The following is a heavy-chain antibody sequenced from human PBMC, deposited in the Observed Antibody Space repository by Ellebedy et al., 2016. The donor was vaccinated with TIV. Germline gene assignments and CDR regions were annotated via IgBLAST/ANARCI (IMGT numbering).Heavy chain of an antibody. Sequence: AASVQVSCKASAYTFTGYYIHWARQAPRQGLEWMGWINTKNGGTNYAQKFQGRVTMTRDTSISTAYMELTWLRSDDTAVYYCARDGACGGDCYGDNYWGQGSLVTVSS. CDR2: INTKNGGT. V-gene: IGHV1-2*02. CDR1: AYTFTGYY. J-gene: IGHJ4*02. CDR3: ARDGACGGDCYGDNY. D-gene: IGHD2-21*02.